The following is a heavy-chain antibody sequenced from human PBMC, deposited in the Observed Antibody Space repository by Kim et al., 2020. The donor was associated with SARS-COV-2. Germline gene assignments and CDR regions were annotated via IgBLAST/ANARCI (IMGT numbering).Heavy chain of an antibody. CDR2: ISYSGNS. V-gene: IGHV4-31*03. D-gene: IGHD2-21*01. CDR1: GGSIRSGGKF. J-gene: IGHJ4*02. CDR3: AGGRPLAS. Sequence: SETLSLTCSVSGGSIRSGGKFWTWIRQHPAKGLEWIGYISYSGNSHYSPSLRSRVSISLQTSENQFSLELTSVTAADTAVYFFAGGRPLASWGQG.